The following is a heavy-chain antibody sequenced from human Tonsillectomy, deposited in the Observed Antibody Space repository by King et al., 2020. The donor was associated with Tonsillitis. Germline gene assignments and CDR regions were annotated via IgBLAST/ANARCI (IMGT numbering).Heavy chain of an antibody. Sequence: VQLVESGGGLVQPGRSLRLSCAASGFTFDDYAMHWVRQAPGKGLEWVSGISWNSGSIGYADSVKGRFTISRDNAKNSLYLQMNSLRAEDTALYYCARGYCGGDCKHDAFDIGGQGTMVTVSS. D-gene: IGHD2-21*02. CDR3: ARGYCGGDCKHDAFDI. CDR1: GFTFDDYA. CDR2: ISWNSGSI. J-gene: IGHJ3*02. V-gene: IGHV3-9*01.